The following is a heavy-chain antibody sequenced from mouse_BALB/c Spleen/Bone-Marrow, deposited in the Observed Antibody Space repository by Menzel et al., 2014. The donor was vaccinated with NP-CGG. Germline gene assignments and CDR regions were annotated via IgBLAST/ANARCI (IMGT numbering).Heavy chain of an antibody. CDR2: IDPSDSYT. D-gene: IGHD2-1*01. CDR1: GYTFTSYW. Sequence: QVQLQQSGAELVKPGASVKLSCKASGYTFTSYWMHWVKQRPGQGLEWIGEIDPSDSYTNYNQKFKGKATLTVDNSSSTAYMQLSSLTSEDSAVYYCARGLYGNSGYWGQGTTLTVSS. J-gene: IGHJ2*01. V-gene: IGHV1-69*02. CDR3: ARGLYGNSGY.